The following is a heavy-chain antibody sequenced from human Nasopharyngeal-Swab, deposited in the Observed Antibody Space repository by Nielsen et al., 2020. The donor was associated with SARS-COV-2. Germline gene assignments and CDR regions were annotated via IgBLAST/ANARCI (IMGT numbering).Heavy chain of an antibody. Sequence: SETLSLTCTVSGGSISSYYWSWIRQPPGKGLEWIGEINHSGSTNYNPSLKSRVTISVDTSKNQFSLKLSSVTAADTAVYYCSAAGGNYWGQGTLATVSS. D-gene: IGHD6-13*01. V-gene: IGHV4-34*01. CDR3: SAAGGNY. CDR2: INHSGST. CDR1: GGSISSYY. J-gene: IGHJ4*02.